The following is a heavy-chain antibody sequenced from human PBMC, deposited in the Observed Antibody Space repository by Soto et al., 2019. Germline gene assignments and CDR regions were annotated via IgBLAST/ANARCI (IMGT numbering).Heavy chain of an antibody. Sequence: QVQLRESGPGLVKPSQTLSLTCSVSGGSVSSGDYYWSWIRQSPGKGLEWIAYFSHSGNTYYSPSLKSRVTVSVNMSKKQFSLRLSSVTAADTAPYYCAVNGGNYNFDNWGQGTLVTVSS. CDR2: FSHSGNT. D-gene: IGHD1-26*01. CDR1: GGSVSSGDYY. CDR3: AVNGGNYNFDN. V-gene: IGHV4-30-4*01. J-gene: IGHJ4*02.